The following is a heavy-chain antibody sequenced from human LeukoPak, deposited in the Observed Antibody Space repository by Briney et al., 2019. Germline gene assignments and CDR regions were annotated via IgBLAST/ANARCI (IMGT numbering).Heavy chain of an antibody. CDR2: IRYDGTGK. J-gene: IGHJ4*02. CDR3: ARDDRDGFFDH. CDR1: GYTFTGYY. V-gene: IGHV3-30*02. D-gene: IGHD5-24*01. Sequence: SCKASGYTFTGYYMHWVRQAPGKGLEWVAFIRYDGTGKYYVDSVKGRFTISRDNSKNTLYLQMNSLRAEDTAMYYCARDDRDGFFDHWGQGTLVTVSS.